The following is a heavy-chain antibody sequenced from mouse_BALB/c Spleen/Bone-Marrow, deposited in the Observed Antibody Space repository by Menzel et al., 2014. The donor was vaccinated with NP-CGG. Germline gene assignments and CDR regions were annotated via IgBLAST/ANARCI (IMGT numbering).Heavy chain of an antibody. CDR2: INPSNGRT. Sequence: VQLQESGAELVKPGASVKLSCKASGYTFTSYWMHWVKQRPGQGLEWIGEINPSNGRTNYNEKFKSKATLTVDKSSSTAYMQLSSLTSEDSAVCYCASYYGNYAYWGQGTLVTVSA. CDR3: ASYYGNYAY. CDR1: GYTFTSYW. J-gene: IGHJ3*01. D-gene: IGHD2-1*01. V-gene: IGHV1S81*02.